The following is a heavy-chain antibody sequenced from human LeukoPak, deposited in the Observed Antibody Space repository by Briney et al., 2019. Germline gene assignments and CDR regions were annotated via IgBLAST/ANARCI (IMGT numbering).Heavy chain of an antibody. D-gene: IGHD2-2*01. Sequence: PSETLSLTCTVSGGSISSGDYYWSWIRQPPGKGLEWIGYIYYSGSTYYNPSLKSRVTISVDTSKNQFSLKLSSVTAADTAVYYCASRRRYCSSTSCSDYWGQGTLVTVSS. CDR3: ASRRRYCSSTSCSDY. CDR2: IYYSGST. J-gene: IGHJ4*02. V-gene: IGHV4-30-4*01. CDR1: GGSISSGDYY.